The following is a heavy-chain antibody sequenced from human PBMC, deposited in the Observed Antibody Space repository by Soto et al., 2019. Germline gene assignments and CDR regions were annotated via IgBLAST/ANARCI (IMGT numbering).Heavy chain of an antibody. CDR3: AKGRIVVVIARGDAFDI. V-gene: IGHV3-9*01. CDR1: GFTFDDYA. CDR2: ISWNSGSI. J-gene: IGHJ3*02. D-gene: IGHD2-21*01. Sequence: GGSLRLSCAASGFTFDDYAMHWVRQAPGKGLEWVSGISWNSGSIGYADSVKGRFTISRDNAKNSLYLQMNSLRAEDTALYYCAKGRIVVVIARGDAFDIWGQGTMVTVSS.